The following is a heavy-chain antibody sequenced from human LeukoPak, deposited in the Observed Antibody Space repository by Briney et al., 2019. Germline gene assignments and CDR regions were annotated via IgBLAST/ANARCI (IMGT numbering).Heavy chain of an antibody. CDR1: GFTFAHYG. CDR3: ARGRLYTGYDPVLDL. J-gene: IGHJ5*02. D-gene: IGHD5-12*01. V-gene: IGHV3-30*03. Sequence: GGSLRLSCAASGFTFAHYGVQWVRQAPGKGLEWVAAIAFDGRRKFYTNSVKGRFTISRDNSNNILFLQMSDLRTEDTALYYCARGRLYTGYDPVLDLWGQGTPVNVSS. CDR2: IAFDGRRK.